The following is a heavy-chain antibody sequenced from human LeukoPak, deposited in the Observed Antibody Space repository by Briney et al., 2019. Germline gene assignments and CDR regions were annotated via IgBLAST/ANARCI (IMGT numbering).Heavy chain of an antibody. D-gene: IGHD5-24*01. CDR2: IYSVGDT. CDR1: GFTFSSYA. V-gene: IGHV3-53*01. Sequence: GGSLRLSCAASGFTFSSYAMSWVRQAPGKGLEWDSLIYSVGDTYYADSVKGRFTISRDNSKNTLYLQMNSLRAEDTAVYYCARAPRGRDGYNPYYFDYWGQGTLVTFSS. J-gene: IGHJ4*02. CDR3: ARAPRGRDGYNPYYFDY.